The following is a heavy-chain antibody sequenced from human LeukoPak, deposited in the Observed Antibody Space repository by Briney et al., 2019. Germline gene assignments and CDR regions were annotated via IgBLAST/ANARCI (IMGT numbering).Heavy chain of an antibody. Sequence: GGSLRLSCAASGFTFSHYGMHWVRQTPGAGLEWVAVIWSDGSDKYYAKSVKGRFTISRDNSKNSLFLQMNSLRAEDTAVYYCAKDAQRGFDYSNSLQNWGQGILVTVSS. CDR2: IWSDGSDK. D-gene: IGHD4-11*01. CDR3: AKDAQRGFDYSNSLQN. J-gene: IGHJ1*01. V-gene: IGHV3-33*06. CDR1: GFTFSHYG.